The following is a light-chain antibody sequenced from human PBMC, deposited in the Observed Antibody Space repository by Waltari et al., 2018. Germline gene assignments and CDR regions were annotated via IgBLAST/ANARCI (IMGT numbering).Light chain of an antibody. CDR2: EIN. CDR1: SSDVGTYKF. CDR3: CSYVTGDTWV. V-gene: IGLV2-23*02. Sequence: QSALTQPASVSGSPGQSITISCTGSSSDVGTYKFVSWYQQHPGKAPKLMIYEINQRPSGISNRFSDSKFGNTAVLTISGLQTDDEADYYCCSYVTGDTWVFGGGTRVAVL. J-gene: IGLJ3*02.